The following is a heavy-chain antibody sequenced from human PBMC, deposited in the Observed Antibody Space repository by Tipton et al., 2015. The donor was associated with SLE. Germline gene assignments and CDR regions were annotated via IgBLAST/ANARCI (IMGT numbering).Heavy chain of an antibody. CDR3: ARGSGNFDL. V-gene: IGHV1-69*05. CDR2: IIPILAVT. Sequence: QSGPEVKKPGSSVKVSCKASGGTFSSYASSWVRQAPGQGFEWMGGIIPILAVTNYAQKFQGRVTITTDESTSTAYMELSSLRSEDTAVYYCARGSGNFDLWGRGTLVTVSS. J-gene: IGHJ2*01. CDR1: GGTFSSYA. D-gene: IGHD3-10*01.